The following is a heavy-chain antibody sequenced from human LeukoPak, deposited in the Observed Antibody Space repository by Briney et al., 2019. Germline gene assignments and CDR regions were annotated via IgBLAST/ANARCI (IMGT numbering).Heavy chain of an antibody. CDR1: GYSFTSYW. CDR3: ARLTMVRGVIPGFDP. D-gene: IGHD3-10*01. Sequence: GESLKISCKGSGYSFTSYWIGWVRQMRGKGLEWMGIIYPGDSDTRYSPSFQGQVTISADKSISTAYLQWSSLKASDTAMYYCARLTMVRGVIPGFDPWGQGTLVTVSS. J-gene: IGHJ5*02. CDR2: IYPGDSDT. V-gene: IGHV5-51*01.